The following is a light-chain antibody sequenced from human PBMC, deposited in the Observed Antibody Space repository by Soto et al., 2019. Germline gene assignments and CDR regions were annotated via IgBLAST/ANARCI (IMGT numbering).Light chain of an antibody. CDR1: QLISNY. Sequence: EIMLTQSPATLSLAPGETATLSCRANQLISNYLAWYQQKPGQAPRLLIYDASNRATGIPARFSGSGSGTDFTLTISSLEPEDFAVYYCQQRGHWPLTFGGGTKVEI. J-gene: IGKJ4*01. V-gene: IGKV3-11*01. CDR2: DAS. CDR3: QQRGHWPLT.